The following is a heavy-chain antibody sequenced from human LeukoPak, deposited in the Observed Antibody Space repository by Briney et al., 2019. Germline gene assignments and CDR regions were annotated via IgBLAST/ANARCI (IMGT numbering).Heavy chain of an antibody. J-gene: IGHJ4*02. CDR3: ARTPTSGYDYVWGSYRPGMNNYFDY. CDR2: IYTSGST. V-gene: IGHV4-4*07. Sequence: SETLSLTCTVSGGSISSYYWSWIRQPAGKGLEWIGRIYTSGSTNYNPSLKSRVTMSVDTSKNQFSLKLSSVTAADTAVYYCARTPTSGYDYVWGSYRPGMNNYFDYWGQGTLVTVSS. CDR1: GGSISSYY. D-gene: IGHD3-16*02.